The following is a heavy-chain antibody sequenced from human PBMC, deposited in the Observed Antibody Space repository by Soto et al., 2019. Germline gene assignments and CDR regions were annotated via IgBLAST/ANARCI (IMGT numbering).Heavy chain of an antibody. CDR3: ARVLRGYSGYDLDYYYYGMDV. D-gene: IGHD5-12*01. CDR2: ISYDGSNK. J-gene: IGHJ6*02. CDR1: GFTFSSYA. Sequence: LRLSCAASGFTFSSYAMHWVRQAPGKGLEWVAVISYDGSNKYYADSVKGRFTISRDNSKNTLYLQMNSLRAEDTAVYYCARVLRGYSGYDLDYYYYGMDVWGQGTTVTVSS. V-gene: IGHV3-30-3*01.